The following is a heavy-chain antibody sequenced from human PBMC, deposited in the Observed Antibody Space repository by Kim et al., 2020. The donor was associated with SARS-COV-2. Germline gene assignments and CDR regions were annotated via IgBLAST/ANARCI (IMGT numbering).Heavy chain of an antibody. D-gene: IGHD3-3*02. Sequence: YTNSADSVKGRFTISRDNAKKIVYLHMNSLRAEDSAIYYCATVHFFTRNNWGQGTPVTVSS. J-gene: IGHJ4*02. CDR3: ATVHFFTRNN. CDR2: YT. V-gene: IGHV3-11*03.